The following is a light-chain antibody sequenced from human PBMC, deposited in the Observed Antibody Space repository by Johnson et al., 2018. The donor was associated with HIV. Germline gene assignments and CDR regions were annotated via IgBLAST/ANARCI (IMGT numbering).Light chain of an antibody. Sequence: QSVLTQPPSVSAAPGQKVTISCSGSSSNIGNNYVSWYQQLPGTAPKLLIYENNKRPSGIPDRFSGSKSGPSATLGITGLQTGDEADYYCGKWDSSLSAAVCGTGTKVTVL. J-gene: IGLJ1*01. CDR3: GKWDSSLSAAV. CDR1: SSNIGNNY. V-gene: IGLV1-51*02. CDR2: ENN.